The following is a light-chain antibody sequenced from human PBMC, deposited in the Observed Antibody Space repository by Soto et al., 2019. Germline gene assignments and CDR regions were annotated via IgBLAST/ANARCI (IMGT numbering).Light chain of an antibody. CDR3: QQFNSYRGDT. CDR1: QSISSW. Sequence: DIQMTQSPSTLSASVGDRVTITCRASQSISSWLAWYQQKPGKAPKLLIYKASSLESGVPSRFSGSGSGTEFTLTLSSLQPDDRATYYCQQFNSYRGDTFVQATKLAIK. CDR2: KAS. V-gene: IGKV1-5*03. J-gene: IGKJ2*01.